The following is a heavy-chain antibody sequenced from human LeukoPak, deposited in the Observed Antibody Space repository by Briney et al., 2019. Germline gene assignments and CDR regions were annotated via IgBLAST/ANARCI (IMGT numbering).Heavy chain of an antibody. D-gene: IGHD2-15*01. V-gene: IGHV3-23*01. CDR1: GFTFSSYA. J-gene: IGHJ5*02. Sequence: GGSLRLSCAASGFTFSSYAMSWVRQALGKGLEWVSAISGSGGSTYYADSVKGRFTISRDNSKNTLYLQMNSLRAEDTAVYYCARVRDIDWFDPWGQGTLVTVSS. CDR2: ISGSGGST. CDR3: ARVRDIDWFDP.